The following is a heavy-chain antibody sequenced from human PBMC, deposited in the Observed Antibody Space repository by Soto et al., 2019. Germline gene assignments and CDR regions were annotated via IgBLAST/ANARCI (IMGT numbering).Heavy chain of an antibody. Sequence: GASVKVSCKASGCTFTSYAISWVRQAPGQGLEWMGGIIPIVGTANYAQKFQGRVTMTADEATSTAYMELSRLRSEDTAVYYCARGMIGGGYYWGQSHNYYYYYGMDVWGQGTTVTVSS. CDR1: GCTFTSYA. V-gene: IGHV1-69*13. D-gene: IGHD3-22*01. CDR3: ARGMIGGGYYWGQSHNYYYYYGMDV. CDR2: IIPIVGTA. J-gene: IGHJ6*02.